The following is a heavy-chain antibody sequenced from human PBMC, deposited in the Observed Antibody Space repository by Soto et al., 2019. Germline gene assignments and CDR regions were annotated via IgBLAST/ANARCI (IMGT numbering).Heavy chain of an antibody. CDR3: ARISFIYNSGYAGAFDI. V-gene: IGHV4-59*01. D-gene: IGHD3-22*01. CDR1: GVSISSYY. Sequence: SETLSLTCTVSGVSISSYYWSWLRQPPGEGLDWIGYIYYTGSTNYSPSLKSRVTISVDSSKNQFSLKLPSVTAADTAVYFCARISFIYNSGYAGAFDIWGQGTMVTVSS. J-gene: IGHJ3*02. CDR2: IYYTGST.